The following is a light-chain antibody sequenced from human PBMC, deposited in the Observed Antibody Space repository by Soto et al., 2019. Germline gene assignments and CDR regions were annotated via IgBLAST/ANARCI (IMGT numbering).Light chain of an antibody. CDR2: GAS. CDR1: QSVSSSY. J-gene: IGKJ1*01. V-gene: IGKV3-20*01. Sequence: EIVLTQSPGTLSLSPGERATLSCRASQSVSSSYLAWYQQKSGQAPRLLIYGASNRATGIPDRFSGSGSGTEFTLTISSLQSEDFAVYYCQEYIQWPPGMFGPGTKVDIK. CDR3: QEYIQWPPGM.